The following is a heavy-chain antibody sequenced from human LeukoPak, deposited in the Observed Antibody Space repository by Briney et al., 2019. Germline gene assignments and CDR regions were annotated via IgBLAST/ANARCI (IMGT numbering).Heavy chain of an antibody. CDR3: ARGSPFDSFMDV. CDR1: GFTVSSNY. Sequence: PGGSLRLSCAASGFTVSSNYMSWVRQAPGKGLEWVSYISSSSSYTNYADSVKGRFTISRDNAKNSLYLQMNSLRAEDTAVYYCARGSPFDSFMDVWGQGTTVTVSS. CDR2: ISSSSSYT. V-gene: IGHV3-11*05. J-gene: IGHJ6*02. D-gene: IGHD3-9*01.